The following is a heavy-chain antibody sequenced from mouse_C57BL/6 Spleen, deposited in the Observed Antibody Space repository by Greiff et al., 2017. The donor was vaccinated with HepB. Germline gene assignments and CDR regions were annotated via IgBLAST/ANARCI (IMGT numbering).Heavy chain of an antibody. CDR3: ARGGYDARDYFDY. CDR2: IDPSDSYT. CDR1: GYTFTSYW. D-gene: IGHD2-2*01. J-gene: IGHJ2*01. Sequence: QVHVKQPGAELVRPGTSVKLSCKASGYTFTSYWMHWVKQRPGQGLEWIGVIDPSDSYTNYNQKFKGKATLTVDTSSSTAYMQLSSLTSEDSAVYYCARGGYDARDYFDYWCQGTTLTVSS. V-gene: IGHV1-59*01.